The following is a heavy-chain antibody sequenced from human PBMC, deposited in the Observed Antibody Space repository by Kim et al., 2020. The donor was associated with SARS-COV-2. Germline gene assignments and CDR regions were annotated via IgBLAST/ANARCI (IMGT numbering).Heavy chain of an antibody. CDR2: IGASGSPK. J-gene: IGHJ4*02. CDR3: ARDPVAGKCHFDY. V-gene: IGHV3-48*02. D-gene: IGHD6-13*01. Sequence: GGSLRLSCAASGFTFSSYSMNWVRQAPGKGLEWLSFIGASGSPKYYADSVKGRFTISRDSAQNSLSLQMSSLRDEDTAVYYCARDPVAGKCHFDYWGQG. CDR1: GFTFSSYS.